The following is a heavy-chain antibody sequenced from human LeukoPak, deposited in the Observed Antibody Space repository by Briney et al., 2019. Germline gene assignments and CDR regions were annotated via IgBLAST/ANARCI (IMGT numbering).Heavy chain of an antibody. V-gene: IGHV4-59*01. CDR1: GGSISTYY. D-gene: IGHD2/OR15-2a*01. CDR2: VYYSGST. J-gene: IGHJ3*02. CDR3: AKVTRMQTFYIDI. Sequence: SETLSLTCTVSGGSISTYYWSWIRQPPGKGLEWIAYVYYSGSTNYNPSLKSRVTISVDTSKNLFSLKLSSVTAADTAVYYCAKVTRMQTFYIDIWGQGTMVTVSS.